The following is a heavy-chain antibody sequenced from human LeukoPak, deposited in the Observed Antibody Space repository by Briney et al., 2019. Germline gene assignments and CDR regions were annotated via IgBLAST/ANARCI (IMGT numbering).Heavy chain of an antibody. CDR3: ARHIDGTTRDH. V-gene: IGHV4-59*08. J-gene: IGHJ4*02. Sequence: SETLSLTCTESFGSISNYYWSWIRQPPGKGLEWIGYITYSGYTDSHPSLKTRVTMSIDTSGTQLTLKLSSVTAADTAVYYCARHIDGTTRDHWGQGTLVTASS. CDR1: FGSISNYY. D-gene: IGHD1-1*01. CDR2: ITYSGYT.